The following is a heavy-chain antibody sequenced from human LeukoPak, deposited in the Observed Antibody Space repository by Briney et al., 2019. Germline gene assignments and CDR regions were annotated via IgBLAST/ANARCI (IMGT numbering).Heavy chain of an antibody. CDR2: ILYDGTMK. CDR1: TFTFNNYA. J-gene: IGHJ2*01. Sequence: PGGSLRLSCAASTFTFNNYAMHWVRQAPGKGLEWVAVILYDGTMKYYGDSVKGRFTISRDNSNNMLYLQMNSLRAEDTAVYFCAREEHYRRYFALWGRGTLVTVSS. V-gene: IGHV3-30*04. CDR3: AREEHYRRYFAL. D-gene: IGHD3-16*02.